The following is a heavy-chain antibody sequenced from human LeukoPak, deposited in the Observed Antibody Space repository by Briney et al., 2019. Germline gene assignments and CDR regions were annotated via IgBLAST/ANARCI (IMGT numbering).Heavy chain of an antibody. CDR3: ARARSTPGYYDSSGYAFDI. D-gene: IGHD3-22*01. CDR1: GYTFTSYG. CDR2: ISAYNGNT. V-gene: IGHV1-18*01. J-gene: IGHJ3*02. Sequence: ASVKVSCKASGYTFTSYGISWVRQAPGQGLEWMGWISAYNGNTNYAQKLRGRVTMTTDTSTSTAYMELRSLRSDDTAVYYCARARSTPGYYDSSGYAFDIWGQGTMVTVSS.